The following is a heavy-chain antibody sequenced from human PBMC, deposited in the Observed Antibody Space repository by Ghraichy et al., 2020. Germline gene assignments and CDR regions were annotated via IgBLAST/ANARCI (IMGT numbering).Heavy chain of an antibody. Sequence: ESLNISCTVSGASISTSDYYWGWIRQPPGKGLEWLGSVYYTGSTYYNPSLKSRVTTSIDTSRNQFSLNLNFVTAADAAVYFCVGLFRAGAVIHYWGQGTLVTVSS. V-gene: IGHV4-39*01. CDR3: VGLFRAGAVIHY. J-gene: IGHJ4*02. CDR1: GASISTSDYY. D-gene: IGHD3-10*01. CDR2: VYYTGST.